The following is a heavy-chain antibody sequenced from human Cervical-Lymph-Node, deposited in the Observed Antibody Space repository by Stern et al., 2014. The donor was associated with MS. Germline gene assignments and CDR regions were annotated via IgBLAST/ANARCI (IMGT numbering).Heavy chain of an antibody. Sequence: EVQLVESGGGVIQPGGSLRLSCTASGFTVGRDYMTWVRPAPGKGLEWVSLITNVGSTFYTDSVKGRFTISRDDSKNTVYLHMTSLRAEDTAMYYCARDTSSPERSDWWGQGTLVTVSS. J-gene: IGHJ4*02. CDR1: GFTVGRDY. CDR2: ITNVGST. CDR3: ARDTSSPERSDW. D-gene: IGHD1-1*01. V-gene: IGHV3-53*01.